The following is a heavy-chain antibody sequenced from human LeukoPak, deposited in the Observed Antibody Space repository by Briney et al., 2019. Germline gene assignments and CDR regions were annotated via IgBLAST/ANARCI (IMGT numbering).Heavy chain of an antibody. CDR1: GFTFSSYW. D-gene: IGHD3-10*01. V-gene: IGHV3-7*01. CDR3: ARALMVRGVEFDY. CDR2: IKQDESEK. Sequence: GGSLRLSCAASGFTFSSYWMSWVRQAPGKGLEWVANIKQDESEKYYVDSVKGRFSISRDNAKNSLYLQMNSLRAEDTAAYYCARALMVRGVEFDYWGQGTLVTVSS. J-gene: IGHJ4*02.